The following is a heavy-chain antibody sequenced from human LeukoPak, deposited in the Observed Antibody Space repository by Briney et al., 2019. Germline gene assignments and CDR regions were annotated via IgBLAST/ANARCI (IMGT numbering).Heavy chain of an antibody. J-gene: IGHJ4*02. CDR2: ISAYNGNT. CDR3: AREVMMAVAGLDY. CDR1: GYTFTIYG. Sequence: ASVTVSFTASGYTFTIYGISWVRQAPGQGLEWMGWISAYNGNTNYAQKLQGRVTMTTDTSTSTAYMELRSLRSDDTAVYYCAREVMMAVAGLDYWGQGTLVTVSS. D-gene: IGHD6-19*01. V-gene: IGHV1-18*01.